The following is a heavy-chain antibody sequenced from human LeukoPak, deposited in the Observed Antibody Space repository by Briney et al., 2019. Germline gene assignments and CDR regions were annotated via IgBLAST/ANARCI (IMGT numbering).Heavy chain of an antibody. D-gene: IGHD3-10*01. CDR1: GYSFTSYY. J-gene: IGHJ4*02. Sequence: GASVKVSCKASGYSFTSYYIHWVRQAPGQGLEWMGIINPSGGSTSSAQNFQGRVTVTRDMSTSTVYMELSSLRSEDTAVYYCARDFGSGSYYQPRFDYWGQGTLVTVSS. CDR3: ARDFGSGSYYQPRFDY. CDR2: INPSGGST. V-gene: IGHV1-46*01.